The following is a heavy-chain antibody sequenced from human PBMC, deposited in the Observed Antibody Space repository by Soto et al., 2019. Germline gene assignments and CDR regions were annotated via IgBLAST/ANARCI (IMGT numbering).Heavy chain of an antibody. CDR1: GDSISSSTYY. CDR2: IYYSGTT. CDR3: ARQGWDYIWGSYRTYWYFDL. Sequence: QLQLQESGPGLVKPSETLSLTCTVSGDSISSSTYYWGWIRQPPGKGLEWIGSIYYSGTTYYNPSLKSRVTISVDTSKNQFSLKLSSVTTADTAVYYCARQGWDYIWGSYRTYWYFDLWGRGTLVTVSS. V-gene: IGHV4-39*01. D-gene: IGHD3-16*02. J-gene: IGHJ2*01.